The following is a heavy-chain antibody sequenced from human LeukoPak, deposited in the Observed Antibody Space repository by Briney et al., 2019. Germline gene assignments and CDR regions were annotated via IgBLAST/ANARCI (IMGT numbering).Heavy chain of an antibody. CDR1: GGSISSYY. Sequence: SETLSLTCTVSGGSISSYYWSWIRQPPGKGLEWIGYIYYSGSTNYNPSLKSRVTISVDTSKNQLSLKLSSVTAADTAMYYCARQSTTIDAFDVWGQGTMVTVSS. J-gene: IGHJ3*01. D-gene: IGHD4-11*01. V-gene: IGHV4-59*08. CDR2: IYYSGST. CDR3: ARQSTTIDAFDV.